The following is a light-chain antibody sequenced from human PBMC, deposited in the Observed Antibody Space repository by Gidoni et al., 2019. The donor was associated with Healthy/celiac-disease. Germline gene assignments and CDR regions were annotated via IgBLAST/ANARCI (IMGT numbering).Light chain of an antibody. CDR3: CSYAGSYTP. J-gene: IGLJ2*01. Sequence: QSALTQPRSVSGSPGPSVTISCTGTSSDVGGYNYVSWDQQHPGKAPKLMIYDVSKRPSGVPDRFSGSKSGNTASLTISGLQAEDEADYYCCSYAGSYTPFGGGTKLTVL. CDR1: SSDVGGYNY. V-gene: IGLV2-11*01. CDR2: DVS.